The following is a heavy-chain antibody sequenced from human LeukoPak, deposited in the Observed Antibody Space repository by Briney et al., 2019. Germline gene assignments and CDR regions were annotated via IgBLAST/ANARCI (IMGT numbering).Heavy chain of an antibody. Sequence: GGSLRLSCAASGFTFSSYAMSWVRQAPGKGLEWVSAISGSGGSTYYADSVKGRFTISRDNSRNTLYLQMNSLRAEDTAVYYCAKDRDSSGYYDYWGQGTLVTVSS. V-gene: IGHV3-23*01. CDR1: GFTFSSYA. D-gene: IGHD3-22*01. CDR3: AKDRDSSGYYDY. CDR2: ISGSGGST. J-gene: IGHJ4*02.